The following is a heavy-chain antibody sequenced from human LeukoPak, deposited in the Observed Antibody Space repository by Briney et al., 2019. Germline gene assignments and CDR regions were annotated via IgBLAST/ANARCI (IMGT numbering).Heavy chain of an antibody. CDR2: MYSGGKT. J-gene: IGHJ5*02. Sequence: PGGSLRLSCAASGFTVSSNYMSWVRQAPGKGREWVSVMYSGGKTYYADSVKGRFTISRDNSKNTLHLQMNSLRAEDTAVYYCVREGYNNTWYRSWGQGTLVTVSS. V-gene: IGHV3-53*01. CDR3: VREGYNNTWYRS. D-gene: IGHD6-13*01. CDR1: GFTVSSNY.